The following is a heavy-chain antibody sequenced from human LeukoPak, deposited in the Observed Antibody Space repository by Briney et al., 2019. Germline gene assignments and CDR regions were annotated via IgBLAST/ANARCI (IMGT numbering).Heavy chain of an antibody. CDR3: ARTEGRGAFDI. J-gene: IGHJ3*02. CDR1: GGSISSGGYS. V-gene: IGHV4-31*03. Sequence: PSETLSLTCTVSGGSISSGGYSWSWIRQHPGKGLEWIGYIYYSGSTYYNPSLKSRVTISVDTSKNQFSLKLSSVTAADTAVYYCARTEGRGAFDIWGQGTMVTVSS. CDR2: IYYSGST.